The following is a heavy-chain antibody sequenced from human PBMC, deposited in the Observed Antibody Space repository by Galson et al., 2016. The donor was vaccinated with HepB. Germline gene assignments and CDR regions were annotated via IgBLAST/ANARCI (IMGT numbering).Heavy chain of an antibody. J-gene: IGHJ3*02. Sequence: SLRLSCAASGFSINTYWMHWVRQAPGKGLVWVSRMNSDGSSTNYADSVKGRFTISRDNAKNTPYLQMNSLRAEDTAVYYCASIRVGATLVGAFDIWGQGTMVTVSS. CDR1: GFSINTYW. V-gene: IGHV3-74*01. CDR2: MNSDGSST. CDR3: ASIRVGATLVGAFDI. D-gene: IGHD1-26*01.